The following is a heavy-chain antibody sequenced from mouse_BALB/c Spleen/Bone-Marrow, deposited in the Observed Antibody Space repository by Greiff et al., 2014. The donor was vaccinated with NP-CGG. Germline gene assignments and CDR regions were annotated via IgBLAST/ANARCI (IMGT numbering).Heavy chain of an antibody. Sequence: EVQLQQSGADLVKPGASVKLSCTVSPFNIKDSYIHWVKQRLEEGLEWIGRIDPATGHTKYDPKFQDKATITADTSSNTAYLQLSSLTSEDTAVYYCARWRVYYDYDPFPYWGQGTLVTVSA. CDR1: PFNIKDSY. J-gene: IGHJ3*01. CDR2: IDPATGHT. V-gene: IGHV14-3*02. D-gene: IGHD2-4*01. CDR3: ARWRVYYDYDPFPY.